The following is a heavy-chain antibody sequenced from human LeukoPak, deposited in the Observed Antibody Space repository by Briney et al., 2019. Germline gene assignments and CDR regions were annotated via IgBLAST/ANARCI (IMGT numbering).Heavy chain of an antibody. CDR2: IFHSGST. V-gene: IGHV4-4*02. CDR1: SGSIFNNNW. D-gene: IGHD6-19*01. Sequence: SETLSLTCTVSSGSIFNNNWWSWVRQPPGKGLEWIGQIFHSGSTNYNPSLKSRVTISVDTSKNQFSLKLSSVTAADTAVYYCARTGSGWSHYYYYMDVWGKGTTVTVSS. J-gene: IGHJ6*03. CDR3: ARTGSGWSHYYYYMDV.